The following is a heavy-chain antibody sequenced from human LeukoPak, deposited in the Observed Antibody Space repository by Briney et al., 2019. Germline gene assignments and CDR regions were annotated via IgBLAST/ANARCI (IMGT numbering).Heavy chain of an antibody. CDR1: GYTFTGYY. Sequence: ASVKVSRKASGYTFTGYYMHWVRQAPGQGLEWMGWINPNSGGTNYAQKFQGRVTMTRDTSISTAYMELSRLRSDDTAVYYCASAVDTASSWFDPWGQGTLVTVSS. D-gene: IGHD5-18*01. V-gene: IGHV1-2*02. CDR2: INPNSGGT. J-gene: IGHJ5*02. CDR3: ASAVDTASSWFDP.